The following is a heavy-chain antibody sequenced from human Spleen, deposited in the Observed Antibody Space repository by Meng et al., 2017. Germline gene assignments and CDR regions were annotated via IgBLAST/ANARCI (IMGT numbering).Heavy chain of an antibody. CDR2: ISSSGSTI. CDR3: SRDRSYDSSGYSTGDAFEI. D-gene: IGHD3-22*01. V-gene: IGHV3-48*03. CDR1: GFTFSSYE. J-gene: IGHJ3*02. Sequence: GGSLRLSCAASGFTFSSYEMNWVRQAPGKGLECVSYISSSGSTIYYADSVKGRFTISRDNAKNSLYLQMNSLRAEDTAVYYCSRDRSYDSSGYSTGDAFEIWGQGTMVTVSS.